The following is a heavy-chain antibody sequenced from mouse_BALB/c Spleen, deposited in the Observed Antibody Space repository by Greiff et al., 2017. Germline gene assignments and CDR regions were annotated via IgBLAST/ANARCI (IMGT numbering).Heavy chain of an antibody. CDR1: GFNIKDYY. Sequence: VQLQQSGAELVRSGASVKLSCTASGFNIKDYYMHWVKQRPEQGLEWIGWIDPENGDTEYAPKFQGKATMTADTSSNTAYLQLSSLTSEDTAVYYCNAGNYGSSRFDYWGQGTTLTVSS. J-gene: IGHJ2*01. V-gene: IGHV14-4*02. CDR2: IDPENGDT. CDR3: NAGNYGSSRFDY. D-gene: IGHD1-1*01.